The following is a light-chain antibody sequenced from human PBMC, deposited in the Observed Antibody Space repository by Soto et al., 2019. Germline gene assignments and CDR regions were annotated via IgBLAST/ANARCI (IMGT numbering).Light chain of an antibody. CDR3: VQGTHWPWT. V-gene: IGKV2-30*01. Sequence: DVVMTQSPLSLSVTLGQPASISCRSSQGLVYSDGNTFLNWFHQRPGQSPRRLIYQVSNRDSGVPDRFSGRWSGTDYTLTISRVEAEDVGIYYCVQGTHWPWTFGQGTKVEIK. J-gene: IGKJ1*01. CDR2: QVS. CDR1: QGLVYSDGNTF.